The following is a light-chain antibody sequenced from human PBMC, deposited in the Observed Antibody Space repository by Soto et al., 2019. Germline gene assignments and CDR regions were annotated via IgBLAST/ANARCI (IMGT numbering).Light chain of an antibody. V-gene: IGLV2-8*01. CDR1: SSDVGGYNS. CDR2: EVS. CDR3: SSYAGSNNLG. J-gene: IGLJ2*01. Sequence: QSVLTQPPSASGSPGQSVTISCTGTSSDVGGYNSVSWYQQHPGKAPKLMIYEVSKRPSGIPDRFSGSKSGNTASLTVSGLQAEDEADYYCSSYAGSNNLGFGGGTKVTVL.